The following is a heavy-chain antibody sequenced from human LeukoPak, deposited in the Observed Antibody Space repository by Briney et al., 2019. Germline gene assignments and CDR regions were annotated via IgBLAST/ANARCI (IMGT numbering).Heavy chain of an antibody. J-gene: IGHJ6*03. CDR1: GFTFSSYG. CDR3: ARELTGLTDYMDV. D-gene: IGHD1-20*01. CDR2: IKQDGSEK. Sequence: GGSLRLSCAASGFTFSSYGMHWVRQAPGKGLEWVANIKQDGSEKYYVDSVKGRFTISRDNAKNSLYLQMNSLRAEDTAVYYCARELTGLTDYMDVWGKGTTVTVSS. V-gene: IGHV3-7*01.